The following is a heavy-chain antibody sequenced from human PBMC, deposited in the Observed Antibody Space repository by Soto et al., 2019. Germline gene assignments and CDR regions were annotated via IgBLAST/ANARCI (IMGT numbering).Heavy chain of an antibody. CDR2: VYSGGTT. Sequence: GSLRLSFVASGFAVSNNYMNWVRQAPGKGLEWVSVVYSGGTTYYADSVRGRFTVSRDDSKNTLFLQMSSLRAEDTAVYYCARAGSPFDSDSSGYWGFDHWGQGTLVTVSS. CDR3: ARAGSPFDSDSSGYWGFDH. D-gene: IGHD3-22*01. CDR1: GFAVSNNY. V-gene: IGHV3-53*01. J-gene: IGHJ4*02.